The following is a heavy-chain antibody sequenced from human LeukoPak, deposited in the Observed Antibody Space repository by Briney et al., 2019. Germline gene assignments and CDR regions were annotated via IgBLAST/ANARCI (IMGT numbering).Heavy chain of an antibody. Sequence: SETLSLTCAVYGGSFSGYYWSWIRQPPGKGLEWIGEINHSGSTNYNPSLKSRVTISVDTSKNQFSLKLSSVTAADTAVYYCARVIDGSSSWGGYDFYYMDVWGKGTTVTVSS. CDR1: GGSFSGYY. J-gene: IGHJ6*03. D-gene: IGHD6-13*01. CDR2: INHSGST. CDR3: ARVIDGSSSWGGYDFYYMDV. V-gene: IGHV4-34*01.